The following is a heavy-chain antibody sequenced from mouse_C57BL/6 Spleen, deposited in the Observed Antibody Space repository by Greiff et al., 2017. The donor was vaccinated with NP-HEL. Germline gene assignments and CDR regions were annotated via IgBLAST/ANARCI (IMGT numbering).Heavy chain of an antibody. Sequence: VQRVESGAELVRPGTSVKLSCKASGYTFTSYWMHWVKQRPGQGLEWIGVIDPSDSYTNYNQKFKGKATLTVDTSSSTAYMQLSSLTSEDSAVYYCAAGSNYPVDFDVWGTGTTVTVSS. CDR2: IDPSDSYT. D-gene: IGHD2-5*01. CDR3: AAGSNYPVDFDV. CDR1: GYTFTSYW. J-gene: IGHJ1*03. V-gene: IGHV1-59*01.